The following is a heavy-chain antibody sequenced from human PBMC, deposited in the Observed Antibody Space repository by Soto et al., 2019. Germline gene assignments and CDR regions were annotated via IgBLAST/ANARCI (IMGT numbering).Heavy chain of an antibody. CDR3: AKELQFSGWLSAQTFDY. Sequence: EVQLLESGGGLVQPGGSLRLSCAVSGFTFSSHAMSWVRQAPGKGLECVSSITGSGDSTYYADSVKGRFTISRDKSKCTLYLQMNSLRAEDTAVYYCAKELQFSGWLSAQTFDYWGQGTQVTVSS. D-gene: IGHD6-19*01. V-gene: IGHV3-23*01. CDR1: GFTFSSHA. CDR2: ITGSGDST. J-gene: IGHJ4*02.